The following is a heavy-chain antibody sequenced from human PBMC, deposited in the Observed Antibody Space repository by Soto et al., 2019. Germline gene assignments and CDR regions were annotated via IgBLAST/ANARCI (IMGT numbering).Heavy chain of an antibody. J-gene: IGHJ4*02. CDR3: ARESIAARKFVLVRYYFDY. V-gene: IGHV1-18*01. D-gene: IGHD6-6*01. CDR2: ISAYNGNT. CDR1: GYTFTSYG. Sequence: ASVKVSCKASGYTFTSYGISWVRQAPGQGLEWMGWISAYNGNTNYAQKLQGRVTMTTDTSTSTAYMELRSLRSDDTAVYYCARESIAARKFVLVRYYFDYWGQGTMVTVSS.